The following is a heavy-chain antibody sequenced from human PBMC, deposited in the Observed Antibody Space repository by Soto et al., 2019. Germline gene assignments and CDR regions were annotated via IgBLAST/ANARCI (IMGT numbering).Heavy chain of an antibody. CDR3: ARGIYYFDY. V-gene: IGHV4-39*01. J-gene: IGHJ4*02. D-gene: IGHD3-3*01. CDR2: IYFAGST. Sequence: PSETLSLTCTVSGCSISSDNSYWGWFRQPPGKGLEWIGNIYFAGSTYYNASLKSRVTLSVDTSKNQFSLRLSSVTAADTSVYYCARGIYYFDYWGQGTLVTVSS. CDR1: GCSISSDNSY.